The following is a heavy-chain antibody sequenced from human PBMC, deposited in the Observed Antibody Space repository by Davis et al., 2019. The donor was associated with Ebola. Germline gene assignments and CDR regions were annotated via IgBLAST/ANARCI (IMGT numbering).Heavy chain of an antibody. Sequence: GESLKISCAASGFTFSSYAMSWVRQAPGKGLEWVSAISVSGGRTYYADSVKGRFTISRDDSTNTLYLQMNSLRIEDTAVYFCAKEDQRVNYNFDYWGQGTLVTVSS. CDR1: GFTFSSYA. CDR2: ISVSGGRT. V-gene: IGHV3-23*01. J-gene: IGHJ4*02. CDR3: AKEDQRVNYNFDY. D-gene: IGHD3-10*01.